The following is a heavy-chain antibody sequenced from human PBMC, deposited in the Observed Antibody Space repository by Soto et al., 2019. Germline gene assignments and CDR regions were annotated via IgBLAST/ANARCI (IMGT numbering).Heavy chain of an antibody. Sequence: SGGSLRLSCAASGFTFSSYGMHWVRQAPGKGLEWVAVISYDGSNKYYADSVKGRFTISRDNSKNTLYLQMNSLRAEDTAVYYCAKDGGYFDWNYGMDVWGQGTTVTVSS. V-gene: IGHV3-30*18. J-gene: IGHJ6*02. D-gene: IGHD3-9*01. CDR1: GFTFSSYG. CDR3: AKDGGYFDWNYGMDV. CDR2: ISYDGSNK.